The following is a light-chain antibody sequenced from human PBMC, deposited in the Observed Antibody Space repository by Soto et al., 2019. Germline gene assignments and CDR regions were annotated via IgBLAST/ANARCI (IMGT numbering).Light chain of an antibody. CDR3: QQSYSPPRT. CDR2: AAS. CDR1: LSISSY. J-gene: IGKJ1*01. Sequence: DIQMTQCPSSLSASLGHRFTITCLASLSISSYLNCYQQKPGKAPNLLIYAASSLQSGVPSRFSGSGSGKDFTITISSLQPEDFATYYCQQSYSPPRTFGQGTKVDIK. V-gene: IGKV1-39*01.